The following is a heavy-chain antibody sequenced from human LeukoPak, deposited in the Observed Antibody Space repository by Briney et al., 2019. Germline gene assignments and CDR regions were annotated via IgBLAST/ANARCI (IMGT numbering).Heavy chain of an antibody. CDR2: INPNSGGT. V-gene: IGHV1-2*02. CDR1: GYTFTGYY. Sequence: ASVKVSCKASGYTFTGYYMHWVRQAPGQGLEWMGWINPNSGGTNYAQKFQGRVTMTRDTSISTAYMELSRLRSDDTAVYYCAREITMVRGVFYYYGMDVWGQGTTVTVSS. J-gene: IGHJ6*02. CDR3: AREITMVRGVFYYYGMDV. D-gene: IGHD3-10*01.